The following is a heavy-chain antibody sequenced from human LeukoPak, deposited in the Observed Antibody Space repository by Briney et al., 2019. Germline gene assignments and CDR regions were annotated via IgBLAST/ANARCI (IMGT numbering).Heavy chain of an antibody. CDR2: IIPIFGTA. V-gene: IGHV1-69*13. D-gene: IGHD3-22*01. CDR1: GGTFSSYA. J-gene: IGHJ4*02. CDR3: AREQYYYDSSGPFDY. Sequence: SVKVSCKASGGTFSSYAISWVRQAPGQGLEWMGGIIPIFGTANYAQKFQGRVTITADESTSTAYMELSSLRSEDTAVYYCAREQYYYDSSGPFDYWGQGTLVTVSS.